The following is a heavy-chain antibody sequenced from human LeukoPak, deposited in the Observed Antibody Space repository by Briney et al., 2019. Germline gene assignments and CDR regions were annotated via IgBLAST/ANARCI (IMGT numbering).Heavy chain of an antibody. Sequence: SETLSLTCAVYGGSFSGYYWSWIRQPPGKGLEWIGEINHSGSTNYNPSLKSRVTISVDTSKNQFSLKLSSVTAVDTAVYYCARGKGYSYGYFWFDPWGQGTLVTVSS. V-gene: IGHV4-34*01. CDR1: GGSFSGYY. D-gene: IGHD5-18*01. J-gene: IGHJ5*02. CDR2: INHSGST. CDR3: ARGKGYSYGYFWFDP.